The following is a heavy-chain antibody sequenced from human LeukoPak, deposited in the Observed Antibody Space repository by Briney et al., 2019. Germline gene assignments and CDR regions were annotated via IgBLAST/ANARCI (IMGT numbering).Heavy chain of an antibody. CDR2: ISGSGGST. D-gene: IGHD3-22*01. V-gene: IGHV3-23*01. J-gene: IGHJ3*02. CDR1: GFTFSSYA. CDR3: AREYAATMIGRGAFDI. Sequence: GGSLRLSCAASGFTFSSYAMSWVRQAPGKGLEWVSAISGSGGSTYYADSVKGRFTISRDNSKNTLYLQMNSLRAEDTAVYYCAREYAATMIGRGAFDIWGQGTMVTVSS.